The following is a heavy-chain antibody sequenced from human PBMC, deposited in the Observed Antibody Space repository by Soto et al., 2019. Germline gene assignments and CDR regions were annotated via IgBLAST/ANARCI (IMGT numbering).Heavy chain of an antibody. CDR3: GRAEVEGSGGSCYSSLFDY. CDR1: GYTFTSYY. V-gene: IGHV1-46*01. J-gene: IGHJ4*02. D-gene: IGHD2-15*01. Sequence: GASVKVSCKASGYTFTSYYMHWVRQAPGQGLEWMGIINPSGGSTSYAQKFQGRVTMTRDTSTSTVYMELSSLRSEETAVYYCGRAEVEGSGGSCYSSLFDYCGQRTLVTVSS. CDR2: INPSGGST.